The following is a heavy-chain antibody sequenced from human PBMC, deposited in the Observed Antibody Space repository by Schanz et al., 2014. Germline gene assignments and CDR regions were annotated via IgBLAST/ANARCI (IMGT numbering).Heavy chain of an antibody. J-gene: IGHJ4*02. CDR1: GGTFSSFG. D-gene: IGHD4-17*01. V-gene: IGHV1-69*04. Sequence: VQLEQSGAEVKKPGSSVKVSCKASGGTFSSFGINWVRQAPGQGLEWMGRIIPSLGLAKYEQKFQDKVTITADRSTSTAYMELSSLRSEDTAVYYCARGYGDSPTDFWGQGILVTVSS. CDR2: IIPSLGLA. CDR3: ARGYGDSPTDF.